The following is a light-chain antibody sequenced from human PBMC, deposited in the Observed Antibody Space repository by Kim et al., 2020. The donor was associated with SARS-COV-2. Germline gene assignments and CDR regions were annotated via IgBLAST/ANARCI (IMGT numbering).Light chain of an antibody. V-gene: IGKV3-20*01. CDR1: QSVSSSS. J-gene: IGKJ1*01. CDR3: QQYGSSPRT. CDR2: GAS. Sequence: SPGERATLSSRASQSVSSSSLAWYQQKPGQAPRLLIYGASSRATGIPDRFSGSGSGTDFTLTISRLEPEDFAVYYCQQYGSSPRTFGQGTKVDIK.